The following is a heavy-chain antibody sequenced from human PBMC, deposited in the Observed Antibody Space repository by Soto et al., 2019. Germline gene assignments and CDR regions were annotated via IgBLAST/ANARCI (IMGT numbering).Heavy chain of an antibody. J-gene: IGHJ6*02. D-gene: IGHD3-16*01. V-gene: IGHV1-8*01. CDR1: GYTFSDFD. CDR3: ARGNPFNYAGFDV. CDR2: MNAKSGDT. Sequence: QAHLEQSGAEVKRPGASVKVSCKASGYTFSDFDINWLRQASGQGPEWMGWMNAKSGDTFFAQRFQGKFNMSWDTSLSTAYVEVGSLTSDDTAIYYCARGNPFNYAGFDVWGQGTTVAVSS.